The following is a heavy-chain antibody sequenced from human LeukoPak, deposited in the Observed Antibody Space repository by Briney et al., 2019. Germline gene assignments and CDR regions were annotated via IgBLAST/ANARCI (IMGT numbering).Heavy chain of an antibody. J-gene: IGHJ3*02. CDR1: GFTFSNAW. Sequence: GGSLRLSCAASGFTFSNAWMSWVRQAPGKGLEWVGRIKSKTDGGTTDYAAPVKGRFTISIDDSKNTLYLQMNSLKTEDTAVYYCTTDNVLLWFGEYHLGAFDIWGQGTMVSVSS. CDR3: TTDNVLLWFGEYHLGAFDI. D-gene: IGHD3-10*01. CDR2: IKSKTDGGTT. V-gene: IGHV3-15*01.